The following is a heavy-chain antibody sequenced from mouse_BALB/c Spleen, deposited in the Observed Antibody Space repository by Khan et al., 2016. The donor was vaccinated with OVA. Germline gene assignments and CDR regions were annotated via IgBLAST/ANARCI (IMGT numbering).Heavy chain of an antibody. CDR2: INPHIGET. CDR1: GYSFIGYF. J-gene: IGHJ2*01. V-gene: IGHV1-20*02. CDR3: TRIYRSDFDY. Sequence: EVQLQESGPELVRPGASVKISCKASGYSFIGYFMNWVMQIHGKSLEWIGRINPHIGETFYNQRFKDKATLTVDESSNTAHMELRSLASEDSAVYYCTRIYRSDFDYWGQGTTLTVSS. D-gene: IGHD1-1*01.